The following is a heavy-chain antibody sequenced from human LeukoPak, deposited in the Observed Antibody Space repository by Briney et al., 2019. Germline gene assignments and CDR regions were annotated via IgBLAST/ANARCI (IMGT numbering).Heavy chain of an antibody. J-gene: IGHJ4*02. V-gene: IGHV1-2*02. CDR2: INPNSGGT. D-gene: IGHD3-22*01. Sequence: ASVTVSCKASGYTFTGYYMHWVRQAPGQGLEWMGWINPNSGGTNYAQKFQGRVTMTRDTSISTAYMELSRLRSDDTAVYYCAREPSDYDSSGYYVDYWGQGTLVTVSS. CDR3: AREPSDYDSSGYYVDY. CDR1: GYTFTGYY.